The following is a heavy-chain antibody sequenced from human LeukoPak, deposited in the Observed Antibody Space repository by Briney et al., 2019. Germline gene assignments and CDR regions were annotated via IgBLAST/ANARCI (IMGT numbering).Heavy chain of an antibody. Sequence: PGRSLRLSCAASGFTFDDYAMHWVRQAPGKGLEWVSGISWNSGSIGYADSVKGRFTISRDNAKNSLYLQMNSLRAEDTALYYCAKVIGGSLRAFDYWGQGTLVTVSS. V-gene: IGHV3-9*01. CDR2: ISWNSGSI. CDR1: GFTFDDYA. J-gene: IGHJ4*02. D-gene: IGHD1-26*01. CDR3: AKVIGGSLRAFDY.